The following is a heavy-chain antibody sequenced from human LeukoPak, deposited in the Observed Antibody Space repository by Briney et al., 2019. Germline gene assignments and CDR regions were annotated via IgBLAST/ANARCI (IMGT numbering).Heavy chain of an antibody. CDR3: ARGGIVVVPAAKYNWFDP. CDR2: IIPIFGTA. CDR1: GGTFSSYA. V-gene: IGHV1-69*13. Sequence: ASVKVSCKASGGTFSSYAISWVRQAPGQGLEWMGGIIPIFGTANYAQKFQGRVTITAVESTSTAYMELSSLRSEDTAVYYCARGGIVVVPAAKYNWFDPWGQGTLVTVSS. J-gene: IGHJ5*02. D-gene: IGHD2-2*01.